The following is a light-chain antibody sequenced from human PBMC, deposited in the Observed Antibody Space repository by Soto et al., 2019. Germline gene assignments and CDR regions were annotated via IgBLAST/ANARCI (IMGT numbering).Light chain of an antibody. V-gene: IGLV2-23*01. J-gene: IGLJ3*02. CDR1: SSDVGTYNL. Sequence: QSALTQPASVSGSPGQSITISCTGTSSDVGTYNLVSWYQQHPGTAPKVMIYDANKRPSGVSYRFSGSKSGNTASLTISGLQTDDEADYYCCSYAGGGTWVFGGGTKLTVL. CDR2: DAN. CDR3: CSYAGGGTWV.